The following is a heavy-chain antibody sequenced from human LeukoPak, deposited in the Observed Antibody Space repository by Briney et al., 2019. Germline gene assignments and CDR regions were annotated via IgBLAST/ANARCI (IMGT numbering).Heavy chain of an antibody. V-gene: IGHV3-33*01. CDR3: ARDRAALAPECPPRMQH. D-gene: IGHD1-1*01. J-gene: IGHJ1*01. CDR1: GFTFCNYG. Sequence: GGSLRLSCAASGFTFCNYGMHWVRQAPGKGLEWVAVIWYDGGNKYYADSVKGRFTISRDNSKNTLYLQMNSLRAEDTAVYYCARDRAALAPECPPRMQHWGQGTLVTVSS. CDR2: IWYDGGNK.